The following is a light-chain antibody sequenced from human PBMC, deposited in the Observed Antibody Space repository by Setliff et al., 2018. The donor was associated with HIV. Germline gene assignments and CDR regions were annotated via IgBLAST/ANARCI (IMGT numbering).Light chain of an antibody. CDR1: SSNIGVNV. J-gene: IGLJ1*01. CDR2: DNY. V-gene: IGLV1-44*01. CDR3: AVWDNGLKGYV. Sequence: VLTQPPSASATPGQRVIISCSGGSSNIGVNVVNWYQHLPGTSPKLLIHDNYQRPSGVPDRFSGSKSGSSGSLAISGLQSEDEADYYCAVWDNGLKGYVFGTGTKGTVL.